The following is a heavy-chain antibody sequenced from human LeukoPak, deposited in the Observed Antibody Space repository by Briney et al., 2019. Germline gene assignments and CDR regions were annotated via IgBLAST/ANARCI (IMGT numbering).Heavy chain of an antibody. D-gene: IGHD3-10*01. V-gene: IGHV1-2*02. CDR2: INPNSGGT. Sequence: ASVKVSCKASGYTFTDYFMHWVRQAPGQGLEWMGWINPNSGGTNYAQRFQGGVTMTRDTSISTVYMELSRLTSDDTAVYYCARGDGSGRYCIEYWGQGTLVAVAS. J-gene: IGHJ4*02. CDR3: ARGDGSGRYCIEY. CDR1: GYTFTDYF.